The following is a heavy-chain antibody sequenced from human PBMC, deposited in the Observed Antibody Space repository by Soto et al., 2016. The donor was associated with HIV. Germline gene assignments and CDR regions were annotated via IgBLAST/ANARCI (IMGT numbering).Heavy chain of an antibody. CDR3: ARLSAAGLSFDY. V-gene: IGHV3-30*04. Sequence: AASGFTFSSYAMHWVRQAPGKGLEWVAVISYDGSNKYYADSVKGRFTISRDNSKNTLYLQMNSLRAEDTAVYYCARLSAAGLSFDYVGPGNPGHRLL. J-gene: IGHJ4*02. CDR1: GFTFSSYA. D-gene: IGHD6-13*01. CDR2: ISYDGSNK.